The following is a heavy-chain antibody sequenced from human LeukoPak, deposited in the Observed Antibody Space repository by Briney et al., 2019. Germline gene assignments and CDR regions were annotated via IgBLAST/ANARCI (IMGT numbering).Heavy chain of an antibody. Sequence: SGTLSLTCTVSGGSIRSGGYYWSWLPQHPGQGLEWIMYIYYSGSTYYYPSLRSRVTISVDTSKNQFSLKLSSVTAADTAVYYCARFEYSSSSTGFDYWGQGTLVPVSS. V-gene: IGHV4-31*03. CDR1: GGSIRSGGYY. CDR2: IYYSGST. D-gene: IGHD6-6*01. CDR3: ARFEYSSSSTGFDY. J-gene: IGHJ4*02.